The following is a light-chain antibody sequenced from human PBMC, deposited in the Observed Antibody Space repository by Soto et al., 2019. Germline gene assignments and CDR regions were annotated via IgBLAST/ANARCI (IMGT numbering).Light chain of an antibody. CDR3: ISYTGSSTSYV. J-gene: IGLJ1*01. CDR1: TTDVGSNSL. CDR2: EGD. V-gene: IGLV2-14*02. Sequence: QSALTQPASVSGSPGQSITISCTGTTTDVGSNSLVSWYRQPPGKAPKLMIYEGDKRPSGISNRFSGSKSGNTASLTISGLQADDEADYYCISYTGSSTSYVFGSGTKLTVL.